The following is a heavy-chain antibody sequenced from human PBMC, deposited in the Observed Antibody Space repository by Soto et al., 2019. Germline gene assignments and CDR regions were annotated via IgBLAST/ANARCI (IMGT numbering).Heavy chain of an antibody. V-gene: IGHV5-10-1*01. CDR1: GYSFTSYW. CDR3: ARAVVVVAATSGRRYYYYGMDV. J-gene: IGHJ6*02. Sequence: PGESLKISCKGSGYSFTSYWISWVRQMPGKGLEWMGRIDPSDSYTNYSPSFQGHVTISADKSISTAYLQWSSLKASDTAMYYCARAVVVVAATSGRRYYYYGMDVWGQGTTVTVSS. D-gene: IGHD2-15*01. CDR2: IDPSDSYT.